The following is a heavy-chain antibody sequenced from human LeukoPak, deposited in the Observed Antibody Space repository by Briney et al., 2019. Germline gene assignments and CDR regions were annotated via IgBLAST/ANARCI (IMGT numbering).Heavy chain of an antibody. J-gene: IGHJ4*02. CDR1: GFTFSNTW. CDR2: IKSTTDGGTT. D-gene: IGHD3-10*01. CDR3: TSAVRGPITNDC. Sequence: PGGSLRLSCEASGFTFSNTWMTWVRQAPGRGLDWVGRIKSTTDGGTTDYAAPVKGRFTISRDDSKNTLYLQMNSLKTEDTAVYYCTSAVRGPITNDCWGQGTLVTVSS. V-gene: IGHV3-15*01.